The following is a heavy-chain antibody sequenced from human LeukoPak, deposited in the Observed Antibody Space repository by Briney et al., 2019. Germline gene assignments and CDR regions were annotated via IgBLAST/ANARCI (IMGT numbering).Heavy chain of an antibody. CDR3: ARDRAALARMGGMDV. CDR2: IYYSGST. D-gene: IGHD5-12*01. V-gene: IGHV4-39*02. Sequence: SETLSLTCTVSGGSISSSSYYWGWIRQPPGKGLEWIGGIYYSGSTYYNPSLKSRVTISVDTSKNQFSLKLSSVTAADTAIYYCARDRAALARMGGMDVWGQGTTVTVFS. J-gene: IGHJ6*02. CDR1: GGSISSSSYY.